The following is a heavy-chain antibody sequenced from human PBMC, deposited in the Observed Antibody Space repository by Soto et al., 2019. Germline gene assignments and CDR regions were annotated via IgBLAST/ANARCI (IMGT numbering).Heavy chain of an antibody. CDR3: AHLNTRGYYFDS. Sequence: QITLKEPCPMLVKPTQTLTLTFSFSGFSLTTSQVGVGWIHPPPGKALEWLAQVYWNNDKYYSLSLKSRLTIKKDTARSQVVLTMTNMDPVDTATYYCAHLNTRGYYFDSWGQGALVTVSS. CDR1: GFSLTTSQVG. CDR2: VYWNNDK. J-gene: IGHJ4*02. V-gene: IGHV2-5*01.